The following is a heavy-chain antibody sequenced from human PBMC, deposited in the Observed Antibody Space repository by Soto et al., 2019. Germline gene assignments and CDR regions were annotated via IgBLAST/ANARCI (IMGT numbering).Heavy chain of an antibody. CDR1: GYTFSSYD. D-gene: IGHD2-15*01. Sequence: QVQLVQSGAEVKKPGASVKVSCKASGYTFSSYDIYWVRQATGQGLEWMGWMNPNSGNTGYAQKFQGRVTMTRNTSKITAYRDLSSLGSECTGVYYCAGGQGCGGGSCSADFDYWGQGTLVTVSS. CDR3: AGGQGCGGGSCSADFDY. CDR2: MNPNSGNT. V-gene: IGHV1-8*01. J-gene: IGHJ4*02.